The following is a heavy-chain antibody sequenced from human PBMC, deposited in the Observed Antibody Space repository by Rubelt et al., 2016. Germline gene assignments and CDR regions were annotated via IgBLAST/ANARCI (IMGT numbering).Heavy chain of an antibody. CDR2: ISAYNGNT. V-gene: IGHV1-18*01. D-gene: IGHD3-9*01. J-gene: IGHJ6*02. CDR3: ARGERRYFDRYGMDV. CDR1: G. Sequence: GISWVRQAPGQGLEWMGWISAYNGNTNYAQKLQGRVTMTTDTSTSTAYMELRSLRSDDTAVYYCARGERRYFDRYGMDVWGQGTTVTVSS.